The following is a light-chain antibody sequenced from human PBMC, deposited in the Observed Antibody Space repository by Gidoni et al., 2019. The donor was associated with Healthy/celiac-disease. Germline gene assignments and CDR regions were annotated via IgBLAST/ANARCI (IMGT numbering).Light chain of an antibody. CDR3: QQYNNWPPWT. Sequence: ELVMPQSPAPLSVSPGERATLSCRASQSVSSNLAWYQQKPGQAPRLLIYGASTRATGIPARCSGSGSGTEFTLTISSLQSEDFAVYYCQQYNNWPPWTFGQGTKVEIK. CDR1: QSVSSN. J-gene: IGKJ1*01. V-gene: IGKV3-15*01. CDR2: GAS.